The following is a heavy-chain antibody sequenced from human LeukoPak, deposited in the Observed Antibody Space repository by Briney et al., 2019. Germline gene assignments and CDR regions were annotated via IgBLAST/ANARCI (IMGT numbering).Heavy chain of an antibody. J-gene: IGHJ2*01. CDR3: ARAPVIVMHDWYFDL. V-gene: IGHV3-21*01. CDR1: EFTFRNYS. CDR2: ITYSSSYK. D-gene: IGHD3-22*01. Sequence: GGSLRLSCVGSEFTFRNYSVNWVRQAPGKGLEWVSSITYSSSYKYYADSVKGRFTISRDNAKKSLYLQMNSLRAEDTAIYYCARAPVIVMHDWYFDLWGRGTLVTVSS.